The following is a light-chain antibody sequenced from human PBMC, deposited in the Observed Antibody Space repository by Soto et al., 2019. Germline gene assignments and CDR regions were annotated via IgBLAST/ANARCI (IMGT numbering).Light chain of an antibody. CDR2: GAS. V-gene: IGKV3D-15*01. J-gene: IGKJ5*01. Sequence: EIVMTQSPATLYVSPGDSATLSCRASQSVNTNVAWYRQDPGQAPRLVIYGASTKAAGTPGRFTGSGSGTDFTLTISSLQSEDFAIYYCKQYDNWSPGTVGQVTRPESK. CDR3: KQYDNWSPGT. CDR1: QSVNTN.